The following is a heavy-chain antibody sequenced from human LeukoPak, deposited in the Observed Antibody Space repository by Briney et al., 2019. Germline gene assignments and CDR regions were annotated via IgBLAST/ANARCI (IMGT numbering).Heavy chain of an antibody. D-gene: IGHD3-3*01. CDR1: GFTFSNAW. CDR2: IKSKTDGGTT. CDR3: TTAYYDFWSGYYRFVY. Sequence: GGSLRLSCAASGFTFSNAWMSWVRQAPGKGLEWVGRIKSKTDGGTTDYAAPVKGRFTISRDDSKNTLYLQMNSLKTEDTAVYYCTTAYYDFWSGYYRFVYWGQGTLVTVSS. J-gene: IGHJ4*02. V-gene: IGHV3-15*01.